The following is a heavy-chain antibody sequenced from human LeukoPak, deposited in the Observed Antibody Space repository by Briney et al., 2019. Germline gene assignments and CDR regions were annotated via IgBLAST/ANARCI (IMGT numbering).Heavy chain of an antibody. D-gene: IGHD5-12*01. Sequence: ASVKVSCKPCSFTFTNQYIHRVLQAPGQGLEWMGIINPSGGSTNYAQKFQGRVTMTRDTSTSTVYMELSSLRSEDPAVYYCGRHQRYRGYDSPDYWGQGTLVTVSS. J-gene: IGHJ4*02. CDR3: GRHQRYRGYDSPDY. CDR2: INPSGGST. CDR1: SFTFTNQY. V-gene: IGHV1-46*01.